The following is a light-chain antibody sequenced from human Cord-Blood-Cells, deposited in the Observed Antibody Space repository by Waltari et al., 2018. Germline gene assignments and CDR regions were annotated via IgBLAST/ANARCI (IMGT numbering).Light chain of an antibody. CDR2: EVS. J-gene: IGLJ2*01. CDR3: SSYAGSNNLV. CDR1: SSDVGGYNY. Sequence: QSALTQPPSASGSPGQSVTISCTGISSDVGGYNYVFWYQQHPGKAPKLMIYEVSKRPSGVPDRFSGSKSGNTASLTVSGLQAEDEADYYCSSYAGSNNLVFGGGTKLTVL. V-gene: IGLV2-8*01.